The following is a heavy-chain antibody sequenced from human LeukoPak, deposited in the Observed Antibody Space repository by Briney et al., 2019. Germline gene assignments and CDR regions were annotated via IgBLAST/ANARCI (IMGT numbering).Heavy chain of an antibody. Sequence: GESLKISCKGSGYSFTSYWIGWVRQMPGKGLEWMGIIYPGDSDTRYSPSFQGQVTISADKSISTAYLQWSSLKASDTAMYYRARPYATIAAAGTLDAFDIWGQGTMVTVSS. V-gene: IGHV5-51*01. J-gene: IGHJ3*02. CDR3: ARPYATIAAAGTLDAFDI. D-gene: IGHD6-13*01. CDR1: GYSFTSYW. CDR2: IYPGDSDT.